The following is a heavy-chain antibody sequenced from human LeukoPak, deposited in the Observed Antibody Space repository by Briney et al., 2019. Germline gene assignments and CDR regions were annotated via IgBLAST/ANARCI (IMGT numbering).Heavy chain of an antibody. CDR1: GYSFTSYW. J-gene: IGHJ3*02. CDR2: IYPGDPDT. Sequence: GESLKISCKGSGYSFTSYWIGWVRQMPGKGLGWMGIIYPGDPDTRYSPSFQGQVTISADKSISTAYLQWSSLKASDTAMYYCARPGSARLECSGGSCYSLAPGAFDIWGQGTMVTVSS. CDR3: ARPGSARLECSGGSCYSLAPGAFDI. D-gene: IGHD2-15*01. V-gene: IGHV5-51*01.